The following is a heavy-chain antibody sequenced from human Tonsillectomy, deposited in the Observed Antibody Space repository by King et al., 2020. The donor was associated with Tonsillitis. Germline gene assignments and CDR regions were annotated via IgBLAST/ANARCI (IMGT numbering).Heavy chain of an antibody. CDR3: TTDPVGVTGFDH. V-gene: IGHV3-15*01. Sequence: VQLVESGGGLVKPGGSLRLCCAASGFTFTNAWMTWVRQAPGKGLEWVGRIKSKIDCGTTDFIAPVKGRFIISRDDSKNTMCLQMNSLTFEDTAVYYCTTDPVGVTGFDHWGQGTLVTVSS. CDR1: GFTFTNAW. J-gene: IGHJ4*02. CDR2: IKSKIDCGTT. D-gene: IGHD1-26*01.